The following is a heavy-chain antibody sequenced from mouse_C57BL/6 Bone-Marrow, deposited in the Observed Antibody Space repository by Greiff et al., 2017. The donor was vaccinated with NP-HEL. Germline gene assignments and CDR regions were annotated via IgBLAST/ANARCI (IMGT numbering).Heavy chain of an antibody. J-gene: IGHJ3*01. CDR3: ARKYFAY. D-gene: IGHD5-1-1*01. Sequence: EVKLVESGGGLVKPGGSLKLSCAASGFTFSDYGMHWVRQAPEKVLAWVAYISSGSSTIYYADTVKGRFTISRDNAKNTLFLQMTSLRSEDTAMYYCARKYFAYWGQGTLVTVSA. V-gene: IGHV5-17*01. CDR1: GFTFSDYG. CDR2: ISSGSSTI.